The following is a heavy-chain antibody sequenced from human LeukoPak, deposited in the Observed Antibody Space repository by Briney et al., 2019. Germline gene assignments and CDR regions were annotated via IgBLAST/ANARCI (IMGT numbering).Heavy chain of an antibody. J-gene: IGHJ4*02. D-gene: IGHD3-22*01. CDR1: GFTFSSYA. CDR2: ISDSGGGT. CDR3: AKDLHYYDSSGYYYEGY. V-gene: IGHV3-23*01. Sequence: PGGSLRLSCAASGFTFSSYAMSWVRQAPGKGLEWVSVISDSGGGTFYADSVKGRFTISRDNSKNTLYLQMNSLRAEDTAVYYCAKDLHYYDSSGYYYEGYWGQGTLVSVSS.